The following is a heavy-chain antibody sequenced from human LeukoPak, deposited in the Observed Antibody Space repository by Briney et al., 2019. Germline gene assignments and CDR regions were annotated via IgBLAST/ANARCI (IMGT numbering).Heavy chain of an antibody. CDR3: ARAKFHYSSTSCYSFYGMDV. CDR2: INPNSGGT. V-gene: IGHV1-2*02. D-gene: IGHD2-2*01. Sequence: ASVKVSCKASGYTFTGYYMHWVRQAPGQGLEWMGWINPNSGGTNYAQKFQGRVTMTRDTSISTAYMELSRLRSDDTAVYYCARAKFHYSSTSCYSFYGMDVWGQGTTVTVSS. CDR1: GYTFTGYY. J-gene: IGHJ6*02.